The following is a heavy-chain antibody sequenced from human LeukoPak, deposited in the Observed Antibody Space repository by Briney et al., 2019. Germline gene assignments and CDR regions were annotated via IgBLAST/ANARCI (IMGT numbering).Heavy chain of an antibody. CDR3: VKDLRDIVVVPAAIDP. J-gene: IGHJ5*02. V-gene: IGHV3-23*01. CDR2: ISGSGGST. CDR1: GFTFSNAW. D-gene: IGHD2-2*01. Sequence: GGSLRLSCAASGFTFSNAWMSWVRQAPGKGLEWVSAISGSGGSTYYADSVKGRFTISRDNSKNTLYLQMNSLRAEDTAVYYCVKDLRDIVVVPAAIDPWGQGTLVTVSS.